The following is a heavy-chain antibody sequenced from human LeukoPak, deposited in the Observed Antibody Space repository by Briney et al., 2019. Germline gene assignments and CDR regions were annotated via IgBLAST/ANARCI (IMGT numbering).Heavy chain of an antibody. Sequence: PSQTLSLTCTVSGGSISSGYYYWNWIRQSPGKGLEYIGYIYYGGTYYNPSLKSRVTISVDTSKNQFSLKLSSVTAADTAVYYCARGTWSSSIDYWGQGTLVTVSS. CDR1: GGSISSGYYY. CDR3: ARGTWSSSIDY. J-gene: IGHJ4*02. D-gene: IGHD6-6*01. V-gene: IGHV4-30-4*01. CDR2: IYYGGT.